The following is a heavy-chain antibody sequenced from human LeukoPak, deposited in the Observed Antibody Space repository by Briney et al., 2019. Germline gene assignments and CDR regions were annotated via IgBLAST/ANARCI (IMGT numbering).Heavy chain of an antibody. V-gene: IGHV3-21*01. J-gene: IGHJ4*02. D-gene: IGHD2-2*01. CDR3: ARGGTYQPLIGY. CDR1: GFTFSSYA. Sequence: GGSLRLSCAASGFTFSSYAMSWVPQAPGKGLEWVSSISSSSSYIYYADSVKGRFTIARNNAKNSLYLQMNSLRAEDTDVYYCARGGTYQPLIGYWGQGTLVTVSS. CDR2: ISSSSSYI.